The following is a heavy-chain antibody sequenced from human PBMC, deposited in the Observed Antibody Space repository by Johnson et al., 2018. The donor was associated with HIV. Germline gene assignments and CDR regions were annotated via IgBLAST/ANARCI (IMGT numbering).Heavy chain of an antibody. CDR2: ISYDGSTK. V-gene: IGHV3-30*04. CDR3: ARGDTAMGYDAFDI. Sequence: QVLLVESGGGVVQPGRSLRLSCAASGFTFSSYAMHWVRQAPGKGLEWVAVISYDGSTKYYADSVKGRFTISRDNAKNSLYLQMNSLRAEDTAVYYCARGDTAMGYDAFDIWGQGTMVTVSS. CDR1: GFTFSSYA. D-gene: IGHD5-18*01. J-gene: IGHJ3*02.